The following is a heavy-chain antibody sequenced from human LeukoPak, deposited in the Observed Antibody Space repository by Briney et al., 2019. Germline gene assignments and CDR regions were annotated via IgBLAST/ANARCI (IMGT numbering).Heavy chain of an antibody. CDR1: GFTFSSYS. CDR2: ISSSSSYI. J-gene: IGHJ4*02. D-gene: IGHD6-25*01. Sequence: GGSLRLSCAASGFTFSSYSMNWVRQAPGKGLEWVSSISSSSSYIYYADSVQGRFTISRDNDKNSLYLQMNSLRAEDTAVYYCARASKSGQTPFDYWGQGALVTVSS. V-gene: IGHV3-21*01. CDR3: ARASKSGQTPFDY.